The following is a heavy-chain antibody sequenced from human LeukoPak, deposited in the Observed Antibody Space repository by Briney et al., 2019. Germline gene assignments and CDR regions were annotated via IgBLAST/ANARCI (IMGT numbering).Heavy chain of an antibody. CDR2: ISPDGSSQ. CDR1: GFTFSNYG. V-gene: IGHV3-30*03. J-gene: IGHJ4*02. Sequence: GGSLRLSCAASGFTFSNYGMHWVRQAPGKGLEWVTVISPDGSSQFYADSVKGRFTISRDNSKNTLYLQMNSLRAEDTAVYYCASMAGIVGATTSPPPDYWGQGTLVTVSS. CDR3: ASMAGIVGATTSPPPDY. D-gene: IGHD1-26*01.